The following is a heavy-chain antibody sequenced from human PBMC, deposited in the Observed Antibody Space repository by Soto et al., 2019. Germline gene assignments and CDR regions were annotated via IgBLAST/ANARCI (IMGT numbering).Heavy chain of an antibody. CDR2: IIPIFGTA. CDR1: GGTFSSYA. CDR3: ARDPIVVDRGDY. J-gene: IGHJ4*02. Sequence: QVQLVQSGAEVKKPGSSVKVSCKASGGTFSSYAISWVRQAPGQGLEWMGGIIPIFGTANYAQKFQGRVTITADESTRAAYVGVRGLRSEDTAVYYGARDPIVVDRGDYWGQGTLVTVSS. V-gene: IGHV1-69*12. D-gene: IGHD3-22*01.